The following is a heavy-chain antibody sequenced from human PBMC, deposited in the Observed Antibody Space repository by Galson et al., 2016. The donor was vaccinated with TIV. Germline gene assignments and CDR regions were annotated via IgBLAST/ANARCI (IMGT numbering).Heavy chain of an antibody. CDR1: GFTFSSYG. Sequence: SLRLSCAASGFTFSSYGLHWVRQAPGKGLEWVAVVRYEETNKFYADSVNGRFTISRDNSKNTVYLQMNSLRAEDTAVYYCARDRMWEEVLGAFNIWGQGTMVTVSS. V-gene: IGHV3-33*01. J-gene: IGHJ3*02. CDR2: VRYEETNK. CDR3: ARDRMWEEVLGAFNI. D-gene: IGHD1-26*01.